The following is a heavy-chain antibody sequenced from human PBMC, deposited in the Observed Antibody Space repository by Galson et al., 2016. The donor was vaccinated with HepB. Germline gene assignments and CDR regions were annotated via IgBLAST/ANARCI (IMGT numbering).Heavy chain of an antibody. J-gene: IGHJ5*02. CDR3: AKDQLIVVVPAAGNWFRP. CDR2: ISGSGTAT. V-gene: IGHV3-23*01. D-gene: IGHD2-2*01. Sequence: SLRLSCAASGFTFNNYAMSWVRQAPGKGLEWVSGISGSGTATYYPDSVRGRFTISRDNSKSTLYLQMNGLTAEDTAIYYCAKDQLIVVVPAAGNWFRPWGPGTQVTVSS. CDR1: GFTFNNYA.